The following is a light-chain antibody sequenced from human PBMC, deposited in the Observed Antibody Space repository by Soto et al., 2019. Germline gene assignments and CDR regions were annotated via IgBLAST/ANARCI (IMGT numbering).Light chain of an antibody. V-gene: IGKV3-20*01. CDR2: GAS. CDR3: QQYVSSAWT. CDR1: QSVGSNY. Sequence: VLTQSPGTLSLSPGERATLSCRASQSVGSNYLAWYQQKPGQAPRILIFGASSRATGIPDRFSGSGSGTDFTLTISRLEPEDFAVYYCQQYVSSAWTFGQGTKVDIK. J-gene: IGKJ1*01.